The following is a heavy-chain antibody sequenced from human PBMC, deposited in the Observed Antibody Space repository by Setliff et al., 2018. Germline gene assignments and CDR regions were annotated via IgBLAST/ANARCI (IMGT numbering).Heavy chain of an antibody. CDR2: ISSDSRYI. D-gene: IGHD2-2*01. CDR1: GFTFSSYT. V-gene: IGHV3-21*01. Sequence: GSLRLSCAASGFTFSSYTMNWVRQAPGKGLEWVSSISSDSRYIYYADSLKGRFTIPRDNAKNSLYLQMNSLRAEDTAVYFCARSESCGSTHCSPYDYWGQGALVTVSS. J-gene: IGHJ4*02. CDR3: ARSESCGSTHCSPYDY.